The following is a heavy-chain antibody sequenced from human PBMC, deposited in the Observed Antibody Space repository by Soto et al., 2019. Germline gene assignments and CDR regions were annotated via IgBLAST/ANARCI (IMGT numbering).Heavy chain of an antibody. CDR2: IYYSGST. Sequence: QVQLQESGPGLVKPSETLSLTCTVSGGSISTYYWSWIRQPPGKGLKWIGYIYYSGSTNYSPSLKSRVTIAVDTSKNQFSLKLSSVTDADTAVYYCARQRIAAVGLIAAAGTGWYFDLWGRGTLVTVSS. CDR1: GGSISTYY. D-gene: IGHD6-13*01. V-gene: IGHV4-59*08. CDR3: ARQRIAAVGLIAAAGTGWYFDL. J-gene: IGHJ2*01.